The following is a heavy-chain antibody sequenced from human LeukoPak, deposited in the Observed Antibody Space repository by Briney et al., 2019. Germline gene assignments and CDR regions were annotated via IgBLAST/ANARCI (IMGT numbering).Heavy chain of an antibody. Sequence: ASVKVSCKASGYTFTGYYMHWVRQAPGQGLEWMGRINPNSGGTNYAQKFQGRVTMTRDTSISTAYMELSRLRSDDTAVYYCARGRGGGKGIIDYWGQGTLVTVSS. D-gene: IGHD4-23*01. CDR2: INPNSGGT. CDR3: ARGRGGGKGIIDY. J-gene: IGHJ4*02. CDR1: GYTFTGYY. V-gene: IGHV1-2*06.